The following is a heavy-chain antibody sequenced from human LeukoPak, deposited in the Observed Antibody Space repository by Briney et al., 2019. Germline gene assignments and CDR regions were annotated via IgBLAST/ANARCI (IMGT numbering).Heavy chain of an antibody. CDR1: GFPFTYYD. V-gene: IGHV3-30*02. D-gene: IGHD1-26*01. J-gene: IGHJ4*02. CDR2: IRYDGSNK. CDR3: AKIYSGSYWSPWDY. Sequence: GGSLRLSCAASGFPFTYYDMHWVRQAPGKGLEGVAFIRYDGSNKFYADSVKGRFTISRDNSKSTLYLQMNSLRTEDSAVYYCAKIYSGSYWSPWDYWGQGTLVTVSA.